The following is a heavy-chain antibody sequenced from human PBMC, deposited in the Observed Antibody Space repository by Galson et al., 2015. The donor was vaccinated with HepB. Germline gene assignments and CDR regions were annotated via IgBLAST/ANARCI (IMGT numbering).Heavy chain of an antibody. CDR3: ARLLGDYDFWSGEIYYYYGMDV. CDR2: IKQDGSEK. V-gene: IGHV3-7*01. Sequence: SLRLSCAASGFTFSSYGMYWVRQAPGKGLEWVANIKQDGSEKYYVDSVKGRFTISRDNAKNSLYLQMNSLRAEDTAVYYCARLLGDYDFWSGEIYYYYGMDVWGQGTTVTVSS. J-gene: IGHJ6*02. D-gene: IGHD3-3*01. CDR1: GFTFSSYG.